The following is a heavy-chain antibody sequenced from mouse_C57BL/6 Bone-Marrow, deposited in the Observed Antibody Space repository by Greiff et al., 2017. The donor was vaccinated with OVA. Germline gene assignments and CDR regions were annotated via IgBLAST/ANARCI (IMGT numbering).Heavy chain of an antibody. V-gene: IGHV1-74*01. J-gene: IGHJ1*03. Sequence: QVQLKQPGAELVKPGASVKVSCKASGYTFTSYWMHWVKQRPGQGLEWIGRIHPSDSDTNYNQKFKGKATLTVDKSSSTAYMQLSSLTSEDSAVYYCAIDSLYYGAGYFDVWGTGTTVTVSS. CDR2: IHPSDSDT. CDR1: GYTFTSYW. CDR3: AIDSLYYGAGYFDV. D-gene: IGHD1-1*01.